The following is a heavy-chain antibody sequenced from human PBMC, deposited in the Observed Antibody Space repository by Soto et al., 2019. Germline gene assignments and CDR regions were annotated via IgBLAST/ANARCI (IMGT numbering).Heavy chain of an antibody. D-gene: IGHD3-9*01. Sequence: EVQLLESGGGLVQPGGSLRLSCAVSGFTFSSHAMSWVRQAPGKGRECVSSITGSGDSTYYADSVRGRFTISRDKSKSTLYLHMNSLRAEDTAVYYCAKERQFLGWLSAQTFDYWGQGTQVTVSS. CDR1: GFTFSSHA. CDR2: ITGSGDST. CDR3: AKERQFLGWLSAQTFDY. V-gene: IGHV3-23*01. J-gene: IGHJ4*02.